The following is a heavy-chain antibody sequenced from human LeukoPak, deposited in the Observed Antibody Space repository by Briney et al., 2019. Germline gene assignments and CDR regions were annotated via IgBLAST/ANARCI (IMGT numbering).Heavy chain of an antibody. CDR3: ARGIRIGNSAVDY. J-gene: IGHJ4*02. D-gene: IGHD2/OR15-2a*01. CDR1: GFTFSDYY. CDR2: ISSNGDDT. Sequence: GGSLRLSCAASGFTFSDYYMHWVRQAPGKGLEYVSAISSNGDDTYYATSVKGRFSISRDNSKSTLYLELGSPRDEDMAVYYCARGIRIGNSAVDYWGQGTLVTVSS. V-gene: IGHV3-64*01.